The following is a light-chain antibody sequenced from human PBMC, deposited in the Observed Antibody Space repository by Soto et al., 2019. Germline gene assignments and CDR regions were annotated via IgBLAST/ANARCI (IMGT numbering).Light chain of an antibody. CDR1: QNISSSS. V-gene: IGKV3-20*01. CDR2: GAS. J-gene: IGKJ3*01. CDR3: QQYGSSPT. Sequence: EIVLTQSPGTLSLSPGERATLSCRASQNISSSSLAWYQQKPGQAPRLLIYGASSRATGIPDRFSGSGSGTDFTLTISRLEPEDFAVYYCQQYGSSPTFGPGTKVDIK.